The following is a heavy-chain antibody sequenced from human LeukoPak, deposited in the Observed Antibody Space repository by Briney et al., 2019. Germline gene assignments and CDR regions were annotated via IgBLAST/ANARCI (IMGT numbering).Heavy chain of an antibody. CDR1: GFTFSGFS. D-gene: IGHD3-10*01. V-gene: IGHV3-7*01. Sequence: PSGGSLRLSCAASGFTFSGFSMSWVRQSPTKGLEWVANIKQDGSERYYVDSVKGRFTTSRDNAKNSLSLQMNNLRVEDTAVYYCARAGSHWHYVYWGQGTVVTVSS. CDR3: ARAGSHWHYVY. J-gene: IGHJ4*02. CDR2: IKQDGSER.